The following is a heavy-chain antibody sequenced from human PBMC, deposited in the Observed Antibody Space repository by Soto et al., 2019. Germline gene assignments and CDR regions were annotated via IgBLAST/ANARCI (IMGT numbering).Heavy chain of an antibody. Sequence: SIVSNNWWTWVRQPPGKGLEWIGEIYHSGSTKYNPSLKSRVTISVDKSKNQFSLILSSVTAADTAVYYCATCQLGEYYYAMDVWGQGTTVTVSS. V-gene: IGHV4-4*02. CDR3: ATCQLGEYYYAMDV. J-gene: IGHJ6*02. CDR2: IYHSGST. D-gene: IGHD7-27*01. CDR1: SIVSNNW.